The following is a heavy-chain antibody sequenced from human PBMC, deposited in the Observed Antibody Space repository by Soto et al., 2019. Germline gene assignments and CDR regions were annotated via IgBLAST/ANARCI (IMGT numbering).Heavy chain of an antibody. CDR2: ISYDGSNK. CDR3: AKDRHRDTAMDSPFDY. CDR1: ESTVSRDL. V-gene: IGHV3-30*18. Sequence: PGGSLRLSCAIFESTVSRDLMNWVRQAPGKGLECVAVISYDGSNKYYADSVKGRFTISRDNSKNTLYLQMNSLRAEDTAVYYCAKDRHRDTAMDSPFDYWGQATLVTVSS. J-gene: IGHJ4*02. D-gene: IGHD5-18*01.